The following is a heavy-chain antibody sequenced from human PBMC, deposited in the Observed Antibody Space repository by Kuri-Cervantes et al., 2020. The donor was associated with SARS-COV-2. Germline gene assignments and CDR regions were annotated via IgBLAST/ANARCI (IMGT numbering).Heavy chain of an antibody. J-gene: IGHJ4*02. CDR2: ISYDGSNK. CDR3: ARDIDPYYYDSSPPGKYGY. Sequence: GESLKISCAASGFTFSSYAMHWVRQAPGKGLEWVAVISYDGSNKYYADSVKGRFTISRDNSKNTLYLQMNSLRAEDTAVYYCARDIDPYYYDSSPPGKYGYWGQGTLVTVSS. D-gene: IGHD3-22*01. CDR1: GFTFSSYA. V-gene: IGHV3-30-3*01.